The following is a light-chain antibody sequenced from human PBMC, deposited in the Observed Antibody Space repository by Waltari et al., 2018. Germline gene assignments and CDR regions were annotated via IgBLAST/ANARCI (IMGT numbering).Light chain of an antibody. J-gene: IGKJ4*01. V-gene: IGKV1-39*01. CDR2: ASS. CDR3: QQSYSTHPLT. CDR1: QSLSSY. Sequence: DIEMTQSPSSLSASVGDSVTTTCRASQSLSSYSNWYQQRPGKAPKLLIYASSSLQSGVPSRFSGSGSGTDFTLTISSLQPEDFATYYCQQSYSTHPLTFGGGTKVEIK.